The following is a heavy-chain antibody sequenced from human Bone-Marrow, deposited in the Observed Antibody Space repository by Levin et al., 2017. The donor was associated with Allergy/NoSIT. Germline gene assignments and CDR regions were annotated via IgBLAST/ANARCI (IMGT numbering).Heavy chain of an antibody. CDR1: GFTFSSYA. D-gene: IGHD2-2*01. CDR3: AKDSGYCSSTSCLRTKYYYGMDG. Sequence: GESLKISCAASGFTFSSYAMSWVRQAPGKGLEWVSAISGSGGSTYYADSVKGRFTISRDNSKNTLYLQMNSLRAEDTAVYYCAKDSGYCSSTSCLRTKYYYGMDGWGQGTTVTVSS. V-gene: IGHV3-23*01. CDR2: ISGSGGST. J-gene: IGHJ6*02.